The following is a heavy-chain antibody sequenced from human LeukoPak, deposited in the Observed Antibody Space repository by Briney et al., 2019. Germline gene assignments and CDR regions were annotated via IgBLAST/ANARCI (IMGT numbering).Heavy chain of an antibody. CDR2: IRSKANSYAT. CDR1: GFTFSGSA. D-gene: IGHD6-13*01. Sequence: SGGSLRLSCAASGFTFSGSAMHWVRQASGKGLERVGRIRSKANSYATAYAASVKGRFTISRDDSKNTAYLQMNSLKTEDTAVYYCTRPPLYPGIAAAGAVTGDYWGQGTLVTVSS. V-gene: IGHV3-73*01. J-gene: IGHJ4*02. CDR3: TRPPLYPGIAAAGAVTGDY.